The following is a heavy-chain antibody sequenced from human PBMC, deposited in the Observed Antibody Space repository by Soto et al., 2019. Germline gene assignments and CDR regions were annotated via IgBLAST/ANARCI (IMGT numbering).Heavy chain of an antibody. J-gene: IGHJ4*02. CDR3: ALRGYSYGTPVDY. D-gene: IGHD5-18*01. CDR1: GFTFSSYA. CDR2: ISGSGGST. Sequence: EVQLLESGGGLVQPGGSLRLSCAASGFTFSSYAMSWVRQAPGKGLEWVAAISGSGGSTYYADSVKGRFTISRDNSKNTLYLQMNSLRAEDTAVYYCALRGYSYGTPVDYWGQGTLVTVSS. V-gene: IGHV3-23*01.